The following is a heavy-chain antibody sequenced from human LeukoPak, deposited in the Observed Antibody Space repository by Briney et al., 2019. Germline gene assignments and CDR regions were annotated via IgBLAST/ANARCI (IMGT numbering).Heavy chain of an antibody. CDR2: INPNSGGT. Sequence: GASVKVSCKASGYTFTGYYMHWVRQAPGQGLEWMGRINPNSGGTNYAQKFQGRVTMTRDTSISTAYMELSRLRSDDTAVYYCARDPRWLQFIFDYWGQGTLVTVSS. V-gene: IGHV1-2*06. CDR1: GYTFTGYY. J-gene: IGHJ4*02. D-gene: IGHD5-24*01. CDR3: ARDPRWLQFIFDY.